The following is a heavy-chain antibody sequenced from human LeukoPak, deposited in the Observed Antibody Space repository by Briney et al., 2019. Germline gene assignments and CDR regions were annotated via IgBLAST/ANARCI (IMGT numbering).Heavy chain of an antibody. D-gene: IGHD1-14*01. Sequence: SETLSLTCAVYGGSFSGYYWSWIRQPPGRGLEWIGRIYTSGSTNYNPSLKSRVTISVDTSKNQFSLKLSSVTAADTAVYYCARDGNAFDIWGQGTMVTVSS. CDR2: IYTSGST. V-gene: IGHV4-59*10. CDR1: GGSFSGYY. CDR3: ARDGNAFDI. J-gene: IGHJ3*02.